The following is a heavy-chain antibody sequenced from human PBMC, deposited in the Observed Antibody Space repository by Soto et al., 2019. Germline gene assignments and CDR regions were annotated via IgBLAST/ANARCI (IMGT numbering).Heavy chain of an antibody. V-gene: IGHV3-43*01. J-gene: IGHJ4*02. CDR1: GFTFDDYT. D-gene: IGHD3-16*01. CDR2: ISWDGGST. Sequence: GGSLRLSCAASGFTFDDYTMHWVRQAPGKGLEWVSLISWDGGSTYYADSVKGRFTISRDNSKNSLYLQMNSLRTEDTALYYCAKEGDRPTYFDYWGQGTLVTVSS. CDR3: AKEGDRPTYFDY.